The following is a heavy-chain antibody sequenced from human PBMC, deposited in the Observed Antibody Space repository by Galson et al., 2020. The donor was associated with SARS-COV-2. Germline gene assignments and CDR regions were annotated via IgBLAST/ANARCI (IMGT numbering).Heavy chain of an antibody. CDR3: ATALAVAGKDPYYYYYGMDV. V-gene: IGHV1-24*01. CDR1: GYTFTSYY. CDR2: FDPEDGET. D-gene: IGHD6-19*01. J-gene: IGHJ6*02. Sequence: KVSCKASGYTFTSYYMHWVRQAPGKGLEWMGGFDPEDGETIYAQKFQGRVTMTEDTSTDTAYMELSSLRSEDTAVYYCATALAVAGKDPYYYYYGMDVWGQGTTVTVSS.